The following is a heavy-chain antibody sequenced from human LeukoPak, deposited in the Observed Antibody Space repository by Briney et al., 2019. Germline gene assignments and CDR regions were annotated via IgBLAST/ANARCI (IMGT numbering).Heavy chain of an antibody. Sequence: ASVKVSCKASGYTFTSYDINWVRQATGQELEWMGWMNPNSGNTGYAQKFQGRVTMTRNTSISTAYMELSSLRSEDTAVYYCARGSSSFYGGLNFDYWGQGTLVTVSS. D-gene: IGHD4-23*01. CDR2: MNPNSGNT. J-gene: IGHJ4*02. CDR1: GYTFTSYD. V-gene: IGHV1-8*01. CDR3: ARGSSSFYGGLNFDY.